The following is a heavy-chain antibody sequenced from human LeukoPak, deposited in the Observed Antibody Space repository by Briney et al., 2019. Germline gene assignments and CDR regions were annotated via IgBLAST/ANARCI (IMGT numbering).Heavy chain of an antibody. CDR1: GDSVSTNSAA. J-gene: IGHJ4*02. CDR3: ARDKGGSGYDHLDS. V-gene: IGHV6-1*01. D-gene: IGHD5-12*01. Sequence: SQTLSLTCAISGDSVSTNSAAWKWIRQSPSRGLEWLGRTYYRSKWYNDYAVSVKSRITINPDTSKNQFSLQLNSVSPEDTAVYYCARDKGGSGYDHLDSWGQGTLVTVSS. CDR2: TYYRSKWYN.